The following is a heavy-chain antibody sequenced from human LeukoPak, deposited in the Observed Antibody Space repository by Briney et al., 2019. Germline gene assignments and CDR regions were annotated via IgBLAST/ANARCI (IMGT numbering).Heavy chain of an antibody. D-gene: IGHD4/OR15-4a*01. Sequence: PSGTLSLTCAVSGGSMSGSAWWSWVRQPPGKGLEWIGEIHHSGSTNYNPSLKSRVTMSVDTSKNQFSLKLSSVTAADTAVYYCASIKSGGASFDIWGQGTMVTVSS. V-gene: IGHV4-4*02. CDR2: IHHSGST. CDR1: GGSMSGSAW. CDR3: ASIKSGGASFDI. J-gene: IGHJ3*02.